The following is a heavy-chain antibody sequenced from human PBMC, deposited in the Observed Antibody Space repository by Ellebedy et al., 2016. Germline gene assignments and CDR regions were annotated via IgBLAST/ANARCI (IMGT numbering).Heavy chain of an antibody. CDR1: GGSISSGGYY. V-gene: IGHV4-31*03. CDR3: ARVYGGYYHMDV. D-gene: IGHD4-23*01. Sequence: SETLSLTXNVSGGSISSGGYYWSWIRQQPGKGLEWIGYIYYSGTTYCNPSLKSRVTISVDTSQNQFSLNLTSVTAADTAVYYCARVYGGYYHMDVWGNGTTVIVSS. CDR2: IYYSGTT. J-gene: IGHJ6*03.